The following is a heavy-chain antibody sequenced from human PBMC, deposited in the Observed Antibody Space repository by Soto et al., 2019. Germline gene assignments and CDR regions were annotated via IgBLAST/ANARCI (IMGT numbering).Heavy chain of an antibody. CDR1: SGSINFYY. D-gene: IGHD2-15*01. CDR3: ASSSSTLPVVVAATPEWAFDI. V-gene: IGHV4-59*12. J-gene: IGHJ3*02. CDR2: TYYRGST. Sequence: PSETLSLTCVVSSGSINFYYWNWIRQPPGKGLEWIGSTYYRGSTNYNPSLKSRVTISIDTSNTQFSLRLTSVTAADTAVYYCASSSSTLPVVVAATPEWAFDIWGQGTMVTVSS.